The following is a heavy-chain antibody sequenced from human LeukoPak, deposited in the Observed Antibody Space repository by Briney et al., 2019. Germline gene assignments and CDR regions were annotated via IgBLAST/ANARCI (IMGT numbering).Heavy chain of an antibody. CDR1: GGSFSGYY. J-gene: IGHJ4*02. CDR2: INHSGST. Sequence: PSETLSLTCAVYGGSFSGYYWSWIRQPPGKGLEWIGEINHSGSTNYNPSLKSRVTMSVDTSKNQFSLKLSSVTAADTAVYYCARAGDSSGYEYYFDCWGQGTLVTVSS. CDR3: ARAGDSSGYEYYFDC. V-gene: IGHV4-34*01. D-gene: IGHD3-22*01.